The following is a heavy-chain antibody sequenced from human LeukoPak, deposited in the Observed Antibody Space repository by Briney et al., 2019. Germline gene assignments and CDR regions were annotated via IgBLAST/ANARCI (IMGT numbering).Heavy chain of an antibody. CDR2: IFPGDSRT. Sequence: GESLKISCKGSEYKFTNYWIGWVRQMPGKGPEWMGYIFPGDSRTRYSPSFQGHVTISADKFISTAYLQWTSLKASDTAIYYCARRGEEMVTLPFDLWGQGTLVSVSS. D-gene: IGHD5-24*01. CDR1: EYKFTNYW. CDR3: ARRGEEMVTLPFDL. V-gene: IGHV5-51*01. J-gene: IGHJ4*02.